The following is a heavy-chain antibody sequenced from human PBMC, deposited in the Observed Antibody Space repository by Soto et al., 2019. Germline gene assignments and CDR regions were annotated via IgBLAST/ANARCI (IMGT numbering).Heavy chain of an antibody. CDR1: GFTFSSYG. V-gene: IGHV3-30*18. J-gene: IGHJ6*02. D-gene: IGHD3-16*01. CDR3: PKVGQEPGLPPPIYYYYGMDV. CDR2: ISYDGSNK. Sequence: PGGSLRLSCAASGFTFSSYGMHWVRQAPGKGLEWVAVISYDGSNKYYADSVKGRFTISRDNSKNTLYLQMNSLRAEDTAVYYCPKVGQEPGLPPPIYYYYGMDVWGQGTTVTVSS.